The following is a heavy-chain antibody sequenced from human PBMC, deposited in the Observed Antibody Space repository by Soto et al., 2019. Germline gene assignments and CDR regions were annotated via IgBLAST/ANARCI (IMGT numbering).Heavy chain of an antibody. CDR2: IYYSGST. V-gene: IGHV4-39*01. J-gene: IGHJ4*02. Sequence: SETLSLTCTVSGGSISSSSYYWGWIRQPPGKGLEWIGSIYYSGSTYYNPSLKSRVTISVDTSKNQFSLKLSSVTAADTAVYYCARPLRRAIFGVVIMGGFDYWGQGTLVTVSS. D-gene: IGHD3-3*01. CDR3: ARPLRRAIFGVVIMGGFDY. CDR1: GGSISSSSYY.